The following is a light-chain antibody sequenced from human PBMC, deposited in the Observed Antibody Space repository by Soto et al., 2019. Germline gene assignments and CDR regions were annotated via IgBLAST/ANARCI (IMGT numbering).Light chain of an antibody. CDR2: AAS. CDR3: HQNYNLPPWT. Sequence: DIQMTQSPPSLSASVGDRVTITCRARQSISNYLDWYQVKPGKAPKLLIYAASILQDGVPSRFSGSGSGTDFTLTINSLQAEDFATYYCHQNYNLPPWTFGQGTKVEI. V-gene: IGKV1-39*01. J-gene: IGKJ1*01. CDR1: QSISNY.